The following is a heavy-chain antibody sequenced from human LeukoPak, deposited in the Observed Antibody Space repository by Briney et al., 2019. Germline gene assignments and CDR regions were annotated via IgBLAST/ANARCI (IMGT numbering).Heavy chain of an antibody. CDR2: IYTSGST. D-gene: IGHD5-18*01. V-gene: IGHV4-4*07. Sequence: SETLSLTCAVSGYSISSGYYWGWIRQPAGKGLEWIGRIYTSGSTNYNPSLKSRVTMSVDTSKNQFSLKLSSVTAADTAVYYCAREDIQLWPRRHYYMDVWGKGTTVTVSS. CDR3: AREDIQLWPRRHYYMDV. CDR1: GYSISSGYY. J-gene: IGHJ6*03.